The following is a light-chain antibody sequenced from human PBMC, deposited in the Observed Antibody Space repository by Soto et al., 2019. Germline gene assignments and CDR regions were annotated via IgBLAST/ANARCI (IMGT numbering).Light chain of an antibody. Sequence: QSALTQPASVSGSPGQSVTISCTGASSDVGPYDFVSWYQQHPGKAPKLMIYEVSNRPSGVSNRFSGSKSGNTASLTISGLQAEDEADYYCSSYTTSSTYVFGTGTQLTV. CDR3: SSYTTSSTYV. J-gene: IGLJ1*01. CDR2: EVS. CDR1: SSDVGPYDF. V-gene: IGLV2-14*01.